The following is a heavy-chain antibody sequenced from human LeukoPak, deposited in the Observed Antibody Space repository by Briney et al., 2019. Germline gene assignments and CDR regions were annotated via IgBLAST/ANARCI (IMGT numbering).Heavy chain of an antibody. CDR3: ARVIRAAPGKGYFDY. V-gene: IGHV3-23*01. CDR1: GLIFSTYA. D-gene: IGHD6-13*01. Sequence: GGSLRLSCALSGLIFSTYALSWVRQPPGKGLEWAACISGSGGSTYHADSVKGLFTISRDSSKNTLYLQMNSLRAEDTAIYYCARVIRAAPGKGYFDYWGQGTLVTVSS. J-gene: IGHJ4*02. CDR2: ISGSGGST.